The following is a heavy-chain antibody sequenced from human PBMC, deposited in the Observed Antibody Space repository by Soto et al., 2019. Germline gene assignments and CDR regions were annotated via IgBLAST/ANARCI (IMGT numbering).Heavy chain of an antibody. D-gene: IGHD2-15*01. CDR2: IYYSGST. V-gene: IGHV4-30-4*01. CDR1: GGSISSGDYY. J-gene: IGHJ3*02. CDR3: AKDIAGLAKDAFDI. Sequence: SETLSLTCTVSGGSISSGDYYWSWIRQPPGKGLEWIGYIYYSGSTYYNPSLKSRVTISVDTSKNQFSLKLSSVTAADTAVYYCAKDIAGLAKDAFDIWGQGTMVTVSS.